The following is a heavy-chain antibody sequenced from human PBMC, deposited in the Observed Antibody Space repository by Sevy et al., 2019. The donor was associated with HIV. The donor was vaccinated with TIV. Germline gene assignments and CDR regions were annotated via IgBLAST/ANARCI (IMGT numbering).Heavy chain of an antibody. J-gene: IGHJ4*01. Sequence: SETLSLTCTVSGGSISSGGYYWSWIRQHPGKGLEWIGYIYYSGSTYYNPSLKSRVTISVDTSKNQFSLKLSSVTAADTAVYYCARLKYYYDSSGYPGNFLDYWGHGTLVTVSS. V-gene: IGHV4-31*03. CDR3: ARLKYYYDSSGYPGNFLDY. D-gene: IGHD3-22*01. CDR1: GGSISSGGYY. CDR2: IYYSGST.